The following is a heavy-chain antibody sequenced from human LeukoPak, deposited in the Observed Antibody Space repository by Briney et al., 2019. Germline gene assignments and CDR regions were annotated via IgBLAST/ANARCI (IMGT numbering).Heavy chain of an antibody. D-gene: IGHD6-19*01. CDR2: ISSSSSYI. CDR3: ARDWDGSGWFDY. J-gene: IGHJ4*02. V-gene: IGHV3-21*01. Sequence: GGSLRLSCAASGFTFSNAWMSWVRQAPGKGLEWVSSISSSSSYIYYADSVKGRFTISRDNAKNSLYLQMNSLRAEDTAVYYCARDWDGSGWFDYWGQGTLVTVSS. CDR1: GFTFSNAW.